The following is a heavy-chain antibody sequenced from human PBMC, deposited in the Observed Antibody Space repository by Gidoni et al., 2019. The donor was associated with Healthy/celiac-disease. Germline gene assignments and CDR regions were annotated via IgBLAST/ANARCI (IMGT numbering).Heavy chain of an antibody. CDR3: ASEYCSSTSCYRYFQH. CDR1: GGSISSYY. D-gene: IGHD2-2*02. Sequence: QVQLQESGPGLVKPSETLSLTCTVPGGSISSYYWSWIRQPPGKGLEWIGYIYYSGSNNYNPSLKSRVTISVDTSKNQFSLKLSSVTAADTAVYYCASEYCSSTSCYRYFQHWGQGTLVTVSS. CDR2: IYYSGSN. V-gene: IGHV4-59*01. J-gene: IGHJ1*01.